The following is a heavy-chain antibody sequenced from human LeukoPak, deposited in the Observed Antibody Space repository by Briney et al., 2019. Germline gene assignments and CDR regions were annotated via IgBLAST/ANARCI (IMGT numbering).Heavy chain of an antibody. J-gene: IGHJ4*02. CDR2: ISSSGSTI. CDR1: GFTFSSYE. CDR3: ARRTRWAPFDY. V-gene: IGHV3-48*03. D-gene: IGHD5-24*01. Sequence: GGSLRLSCAASGFTFSSYEMNWVRQAPGKGLEWVSCISSSGSTIYYADSVKGRFTISRDNAKNSLYLQMNSLRAEDTAVYYCARRTRWAPFDYWGQGTLVTVSS.